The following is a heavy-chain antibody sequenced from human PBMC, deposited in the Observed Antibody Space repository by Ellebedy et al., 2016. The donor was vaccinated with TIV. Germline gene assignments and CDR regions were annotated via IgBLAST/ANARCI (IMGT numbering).Heavy chain of an antibody. Sequence: GESLKISCVVSGFTFSSYTMNWVRQAPGKGLEYVSSISNSGSTIYYADSVKGRFTISRDNAKNSLYLQMNSLTTEETAVKYCVRGDKREDWGQGTLVIVSS. CDR2: ISNSGSTI. V-gene: IGHV3-21*06. J-gene: IGHJ4*02. D-gene: IGHD2-21*02. CDR1: GFTFSSYT. CDR3: VRGDKRED.